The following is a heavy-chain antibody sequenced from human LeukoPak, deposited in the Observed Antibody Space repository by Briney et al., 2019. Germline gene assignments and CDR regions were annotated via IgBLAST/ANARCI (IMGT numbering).Heavy chain of an antibody. CDR1: GGSISSYY. CDR3: ARLKSVNWFDP. J-gene: IGHJ5*02. Sequence: SETLSLTCTVSGGSISSYYWSWIRQPPGKGLEWIGYIYYSGSTNYNPSLKSRVTISVDTSKSQFSLKLSSVTAADTAVYYCARLKSVNWFDPWGQGTLVTVSS. V-gene: IGHV4-59*08. CDR2: IYYSGST.